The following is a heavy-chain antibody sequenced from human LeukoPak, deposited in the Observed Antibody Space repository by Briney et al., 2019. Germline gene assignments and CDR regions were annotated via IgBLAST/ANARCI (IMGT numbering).Heavy chain of an antibody. CDR2: INHSGST. J-gene: IGHJ4*02. CDR1: GGSFSGYY. CDR3: ARLIYYYGAGSFYFDY. Sequence: SETLSLTCAVYGGSFSGYYWSWIRQPPGKGLEWIGEINHSGSTNYNPSLKSRVTMSVDTSRNEFSLKMRSVTAADTAVYYCARLIYYYGAGSFYFDYWGQGMLVTVSS. V-gene: IGHV4-34*01. D-gene: IGHD3-10*01.